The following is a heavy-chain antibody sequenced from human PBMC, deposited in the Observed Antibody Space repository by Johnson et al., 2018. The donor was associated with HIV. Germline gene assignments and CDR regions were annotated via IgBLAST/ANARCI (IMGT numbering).Heavy chain of an antibody. V-gene: IGHV3-48*04. CDR3: AKSLGQQLVVVDAFDI. Sequence: VQLVESGGGVVQPGMSLRLSCAASGFTFSGSAMHWVRQAPGKGLEWVSHISSSGTIIYYADSVKGRFTVSRDNAKKSLYLQMNTLRVEDTGVYYCAKSLGQQLVVVDAFDIWGQGTLVTVSA. CDR1: GFTFSGSA. D-gene: IGHD6-13*01. CDR2: ISSSGTII. J-gene: IGHJ3*02.